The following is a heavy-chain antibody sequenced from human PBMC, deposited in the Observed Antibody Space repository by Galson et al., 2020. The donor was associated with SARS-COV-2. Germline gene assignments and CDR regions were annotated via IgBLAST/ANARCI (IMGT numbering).Heavy chain of an antibody. J-gene: IGHJ6*03. Sequence: ASVKVSCKASGGTFSSYAISWVRQAPGKGLEWMGGIIPIFGTANYAQKFQGRVTITTDESTSTAYMELSSLRSEDTAVYYCARDVGINYYDYMDVWGKGTTVTVSS. V-gene: IGHV1-69*05. CDR2: IIPIFGTA. CDR1: GGTFSSYA. CDR3: ARDVGINYYDYMDV. D-gene: IGHD1-26*01.